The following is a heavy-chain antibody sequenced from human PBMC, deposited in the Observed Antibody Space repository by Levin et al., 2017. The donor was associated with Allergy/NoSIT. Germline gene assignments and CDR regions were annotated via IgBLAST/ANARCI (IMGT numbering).Heavy chain of an antibody. J-gene: IGHJ4*02. V-gene: IGHV3-30-3*01. CDR3: ARPPPPSFGYSYGPYYFDY. Sequence: LSGGSLRLSCAASGFTFSSYAMHWVRQAPGKGLEWVAVISYDGSNKYYADSVKGRFTISRDNSKNTLYLQMNSLRAEDTAVYYCARPPPPSFGYSYGPYYFDYWGQGTLVTVSS. D-gene: IGHD5-18*01. CDR2: ISYDGSNK. CDR1: GFTFSSYA.